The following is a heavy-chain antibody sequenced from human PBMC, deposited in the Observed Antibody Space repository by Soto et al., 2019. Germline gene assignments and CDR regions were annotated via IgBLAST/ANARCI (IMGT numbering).Heavy chain of an antibody. Sequence: ASVKVSCKASGYTFIGYYIHWVRQAPGQGLEWMGWINPNSGATNYAQKFQGWVTMTRGTSISTAYMELSRLRPDGTAVYYCARASKSTTPDFDYWGQGTLVTVSS. CDR2: INPNSGAT. J-gene: IGHJ4*02. D-gene: IGHD5-12*01. CDR3: ARASKSTTPDFDY. CDR1: GYTFIGYY. V-gene: IGHV1-2*04.